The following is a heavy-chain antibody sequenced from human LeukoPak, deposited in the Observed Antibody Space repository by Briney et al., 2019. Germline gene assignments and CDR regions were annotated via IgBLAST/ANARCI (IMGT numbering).Heavy chain of an antibody. D-gene: IGHD3-22*01. CDR2: IYSNGIT. CDR1: GGSIFSYY. CDR3: ARRAYYDSSGYSPTSGYFDL. V-gene: IGHV4-4*08. J-gene: IGHJ2*01. Sequence: SETLSLTCTVSGGSIFSYYWNWIRQPPGKGLDWIGYIYSNGITNYSPSLRSRGSISIATSKNQFSLRLTSVTAADTAIYYCARRAYYDSSGYSPTSGYFDLWGRGTLVTVSS.